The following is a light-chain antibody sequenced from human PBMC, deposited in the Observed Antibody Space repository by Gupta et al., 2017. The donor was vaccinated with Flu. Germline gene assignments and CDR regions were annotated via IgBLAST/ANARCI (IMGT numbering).Light chain of an antibody. CDR3: QQEDMIPRT. CDR1: QSGLNSCKNTNY. J-gene: IGKJ1*01. CDR2: WAS. V-gene: IGKV4-1*01. Sequence: SLGERATINVKARQSGLNSCKNTNYIAWYPQKPEQPPKLLIYWASTRESGVPDRVSGSGSGTEYTRTISSLPAAEGAGYYGQQEDMIPRTFGQGTKVEIK.